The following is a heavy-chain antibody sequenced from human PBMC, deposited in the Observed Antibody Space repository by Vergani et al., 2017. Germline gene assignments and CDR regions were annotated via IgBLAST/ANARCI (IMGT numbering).Heavy chain of an antibody. CDR3: ARDYSLGLIETKTYYDFWSGYYYYYYGMDV. Sequence: EVQLVESGGGLVKPGGSLRLSCAASGFTFSSYSMNWVRQAPGKGLEWVSSISSSSSYIYYADSVKGRFTISRDNAKNSLYLQMNSLRAEDTAVYYCARDYSLGLIETKTYYDFWSGYYYYYYGMDVWGQGTTVTVSS. D-gene: IGHD3-3*01. V-gene: IGHV3-21*01. CDR1: GFTFSSYS. CDR2: ISSSSSYI. J-gene: IGHJ6*02.